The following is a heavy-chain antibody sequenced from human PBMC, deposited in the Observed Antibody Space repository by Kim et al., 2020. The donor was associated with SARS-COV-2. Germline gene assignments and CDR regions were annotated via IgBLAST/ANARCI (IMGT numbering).Heavy chain of an antibody. D-gene: IGHD1-26*01. Sequence: GESVKGRFTISRDNSKNTLFLQMNSLRVEDTAIYYCAKVGGGSQDGGWLDPWGQGTSVTVSS. CDR3: AKVGGGSQDGGWLDP. V-gene: IGHV3-23*02. J-gene: IGHJ5*02.